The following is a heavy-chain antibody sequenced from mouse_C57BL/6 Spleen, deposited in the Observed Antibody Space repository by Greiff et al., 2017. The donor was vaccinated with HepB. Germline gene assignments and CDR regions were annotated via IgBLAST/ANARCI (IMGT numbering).Heavy chain of an antibody. Sequence: EVKLVDSGGGLVKPGGSLKLSCAASGFTFSSYAMSWVRQTPEKRLEWVATISDGGSYTYYPDNVKGRFTISRDNAKNNLYLQMSHLKSEDTAMYYCARDYYGSKAWFAYWGQGTLVTVSA. CDR1: GFTFSSYA. J-gene: IGHJ3*01. CDR2: ISDGGSYT. V-gene: IGHV5-4*03. CDR3: ARDYYGSKAWFAY. D-gene: IGHD1-1*01.